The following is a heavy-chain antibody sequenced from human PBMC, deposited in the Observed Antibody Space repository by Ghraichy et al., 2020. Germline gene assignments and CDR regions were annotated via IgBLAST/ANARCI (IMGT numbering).Heavy chain of an antibody. Sequence: SVKVSCKAAGGTFSSYAISWVRQAPGQGLEWMGGIIPIFGTANYAQKFQGRVTITADESTSTAYMELSSLRSEDTAVYFCARVGHGDVHRGFDYWGQGTLVTVSS. CDR2: IIPIFGTA. CDR3: ARVGHGDVHRGFDY. J-gene: IGHJ4*02. D-gene: IGHD4-17*01. CDR1: GGTFSSYA. V-gene: IGHV1-69*13.